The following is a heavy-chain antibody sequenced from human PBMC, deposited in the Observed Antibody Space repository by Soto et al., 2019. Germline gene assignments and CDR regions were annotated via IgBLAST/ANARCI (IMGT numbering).Heavy chain of an antibody. CDR3: ATDGTVTTPGVLDY. CDR1: GFTFSSYS. V-gene: IGHV3-48*02. Sequence: EVQLVESGGGLVQPGGSLRLSCAASGFTFSSYSMNWVRQAPGKGLEWVSYISSSSSTIYYADSVKGRFTISRDNAKNSLYLQINSLRDEDTAVYYCATDGTVTTPGVLDYWGQGTLVTVSS. D-gene: IGHD4-4*01. CDR2: ISSSSSTI. J-gene: IGHJ4*02.